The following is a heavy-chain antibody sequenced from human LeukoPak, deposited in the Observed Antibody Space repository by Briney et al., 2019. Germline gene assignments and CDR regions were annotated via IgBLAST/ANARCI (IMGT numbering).Heavy chain of an antibody. CDR3: AKDDNYIRFLS. V-gene: IGHV3-23*01. D-gene: IGHD3-16*01. CDR1: GFTFSSHG. J-gene: IGHJ5*02. CDR2: ITGSGGNR. Sequence: GGSLRLSCAAPGFTFSSHGMNWVRQAPGKGLEWVSGITGSGGNRYYADSVKGRFTISRDNSKNTLYLQMNSLRAEDTAVYYCAKDDNYIRFLSWGQGTLVTVSS.